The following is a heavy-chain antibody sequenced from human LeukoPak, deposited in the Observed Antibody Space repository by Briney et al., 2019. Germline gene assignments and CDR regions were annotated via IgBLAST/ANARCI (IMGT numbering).Heavy chain of an antibody. CDR1: GFTFSSYW. Sequence: GGSLRLSCAASGFTFSSYWMHWVRQAPGEGLVWVSRTNHDGSTTAYADSVKGRFTISRDNAKNTLQMNSLRTEDTAVYYCATYSSLNRREFQFWGQGTLLTVSS. J-gene: IGHJ1*01. V-gene: IGHV3-74*01. CDR2: TNHDGSTT. CDR3: ATYSSLNRREFQF. D-gene: IGHD3-22*01.